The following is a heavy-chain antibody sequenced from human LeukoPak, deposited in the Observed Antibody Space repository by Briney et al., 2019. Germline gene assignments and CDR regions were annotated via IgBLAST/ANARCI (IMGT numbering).Heavy chain of an antibody. CDR1: GFSLADCA. D-gene: IGHD4-17*01. CDR3: ARDYGDLAVGGGAFDI. Sequence: GGSLRLSCAASGFSLADCAMHWVRQVPGKGLEWVSLISGDGYDTYYAASVKGRFTISRDNAKNSLYLQMNSLRAEDTAVYYCARDYGDLAVGGGAFDIWGQGTMVTVSS. J-gene: IGHJ3*02. V-gene: IGHV3-43*02. CDR2: ISGDGYDT.